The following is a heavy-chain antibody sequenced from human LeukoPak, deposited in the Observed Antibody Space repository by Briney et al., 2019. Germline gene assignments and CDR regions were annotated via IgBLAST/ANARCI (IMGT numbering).Heavy chain of an antibody. Sequence: GGSLRLSCTASGFSFSTYAMNWVRRAPGKGLEWVASVIGSGVDTYHAVSVKGRFTVSRDNSKNTLYLQMTSLRAEDTAVYYCAKGAASRCRGALCYPFDCWGQGTLVTVSS. CDR2: VIGSGVDT. CDR3: AKGAASRCRGALCYPFDC. V-gene: IGHV3-23*01. CDR1: GFSFSTYA. J-gene: IGHJ4*02. D-gene: IGHD2-15*01.